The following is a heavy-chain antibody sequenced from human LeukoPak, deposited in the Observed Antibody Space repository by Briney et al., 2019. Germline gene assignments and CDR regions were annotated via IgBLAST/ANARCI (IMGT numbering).Heavy chain of an antibody. Sequence: ASVKVSCKASGYTFIPYGINWVRQAPGQGLEWMGWINPNSGGTNYAQKFQGRVTMTRDTSISTAYMELSRLRSDDTAVYYCARVYQQLVRRGWFDPWGQGTLVTVSS. CDR1: GYTFIPYG. J-gene: IGHJ5*02. D-gene: IGHD6-13*01. CDR3: ARVYQQLVRRGWFDP. CDR2: INPNSGGT. V-gene: IGHV1-2*02.